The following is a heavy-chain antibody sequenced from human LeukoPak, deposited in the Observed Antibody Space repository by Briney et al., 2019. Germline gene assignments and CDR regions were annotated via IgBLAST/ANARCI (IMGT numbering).Heavy chain of an antibody. V-gene: IGHV4-61*01. D-gene: IGHD3-3*01. J-gene: IGHJ5*02. CDR1: GGSVSSGSYY. CDR2: IYYSGST. Sequence: SETLSLTCTVSGGSVSSGSYYWSWIRQPPGKGLEWIGYIYYSGSTNYNPSLKSRVTISVDTSKNQFSLKLSSVTAADTAVYYCARDRTQNYDFWSGYYLNWFDPWGQGTLVTVSS. CDR3: ARDRTQNYDFWSGYYLNWFDP.